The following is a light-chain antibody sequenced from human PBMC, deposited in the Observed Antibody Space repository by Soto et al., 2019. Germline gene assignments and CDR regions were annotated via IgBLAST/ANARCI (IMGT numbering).Light chain of an antibody. CDR1: QSINNY. J-gene: IGKJ5*01. CDR3: QQYNNWPPIT. Sequence: DIQMTQSPSSLSASVGDRVTITCRASQSINNYLSWYQQKSGKAPDRLIFAASTLASGVPSRFSGSGSGTNFTLTISGLQPEDFAVYYCQQYNNWPPITFGQGTRLEIK. CDR2: AAS. V-gene: IGKV1-39*01.